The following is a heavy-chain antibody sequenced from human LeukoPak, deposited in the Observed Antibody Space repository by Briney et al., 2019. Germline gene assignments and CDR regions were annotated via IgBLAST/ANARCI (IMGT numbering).Heavy chain of an antibody. CDR3: ANRHTWFGESYGTDV. J-gene: IGHJ6*02. CDR2: ISYDGSNR. V-gene: IGHV3-30*18. Sequence: GGSLRLSCAASGFTFSNYGMHWVRQAPGKGLEWVAIISYDGSNRYYADSVKGRFTISRDNSQNALYLQMNSLRAEDTAVYYCANRHTWFGESYGTDVWGQGTTVTVSS. D-gene: IGHD3-10*01. CDR1: GFTFSNYG.